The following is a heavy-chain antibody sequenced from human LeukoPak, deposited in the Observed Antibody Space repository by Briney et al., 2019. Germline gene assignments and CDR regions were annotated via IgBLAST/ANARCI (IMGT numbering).Heavy chain of an antibody. CDR3: ARRRGDGYNRPTRFDY. D-gene: IGHD5-24*01. CDR2: INHSGST. Sequence: SETLSLTCTVSGGSISSSSYYWGWIRQPPGKGLEWIGEINHSGSTNYNPSLKSRVTTSVDTSKNQFSLKLSSVTAADTAVYYCARRRGDGYNRPTRFDYWGQGTLVTVSS. J-gene: IGHJ4*02. CDR1: GGSISSSSYY. V-gene: IGHV4-39*07.